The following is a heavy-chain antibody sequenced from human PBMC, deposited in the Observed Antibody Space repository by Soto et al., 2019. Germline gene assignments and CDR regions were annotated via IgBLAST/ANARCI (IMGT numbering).Heavy chain of an antibody. V-gene: IGHV3-21*01. CDR1: QFTFSTYA. CDR3: AREETAWPLAYGLDV. Sequence: GGSLRLSCAASQFTFSTYAITWVRQAPGKGLEWVSSIGTRSDIYYADSVKGRFTISRDNAKNSLSLQMNSMTAEDTAVYYCAREETAWPLAYGLDVWGQGTTVTVS. J-gene: IGHJ6*02. D-gene: IGHD2-21*02. CDR2: IGTRSDI.